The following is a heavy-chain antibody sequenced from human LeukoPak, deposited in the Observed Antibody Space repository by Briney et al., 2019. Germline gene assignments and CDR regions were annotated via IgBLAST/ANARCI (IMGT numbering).Heavy chain of an antibody. CDR2: ISSDGRKI. V-gene: IGHV3-30*18. D-gene: IGHD3-16*02. CDR3: AKDKGNRYFDY. J-gene: IGHJ4*02. CDR1: GITFTIAG. Sequence: PGGSLRLSCAASGITFTIAGMHWVRQVPGKGLEWVAVISSDGRKIYYADSVKGRFIISRDTSRSILFLQMNGLRTDDTAIYYCAKDKGNRYFDYWGQGTLVTISS.